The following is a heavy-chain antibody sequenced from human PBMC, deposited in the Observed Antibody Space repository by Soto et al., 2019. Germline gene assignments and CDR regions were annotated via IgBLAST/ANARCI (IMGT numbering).Heavy chain of an antibody. D-gene: IGHD2-8*02. V-gene: IGHV3-30*18. Sequence: QVQLVESGGGVVQPGRSLRLSCAGSGFKFGSYGMHLVRQAPGKGLEWLAVTSYDGGNPQYADSVKGRFTIARDNSKKTLYLQMDSLRTDDMAVYYCEKLLSTGGRHCLDSWGLGTLVTVSS. CDR3: EKLLSTGGRHCLDS. J-gene: IGHJ4*02. CDR1: GFKFGSYG. CDR2: TSYDGGNP.